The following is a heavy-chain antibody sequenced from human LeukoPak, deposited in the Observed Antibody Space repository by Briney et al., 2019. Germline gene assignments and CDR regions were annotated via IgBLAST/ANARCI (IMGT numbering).Heavy chain of an antibody. CDR3: ARVPGPTMVRGVPKYYFDY. J-gene: IGHJ4*02. CDR2: INPSSGST. CDR1: GYTFSNYY. Sequence: ASVKVSCKASGYTFSNYYMHWVRQAPGQGLEWMGKINPSSGSTSHAQKFQGRVTMTRDTSTRTVYMELSSLRSEDTAVYYCARVPGPTMVRGVPKYYFDYWGQGTLVTVSS. V-gene: IGHV1-46*01. D-gene: IGHD3-10*01.